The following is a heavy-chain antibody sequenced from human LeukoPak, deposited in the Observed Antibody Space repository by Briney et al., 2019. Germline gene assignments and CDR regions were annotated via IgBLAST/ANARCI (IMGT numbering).Heavy chain of an antibody. CDR2: IYPGDSDT. J-gene: IGHJ6*02. V-gene: IGHV5-51*01. CDR1: GYSFTSYW. Sequence: GESLKISCKGAGYSFTSYWIGWGRQMPGKGLEWMGIIYPGDSDTRYSPSFQGQVTISADKSISTAYLQWSSLKASDTAMYYCARRGIAAAGKSGFYYYGMDVWGQGTTVTVSS. D-gene: IGHD6-13*01. CDR3: ARRGIAAAGKSGFYYYGMDV.